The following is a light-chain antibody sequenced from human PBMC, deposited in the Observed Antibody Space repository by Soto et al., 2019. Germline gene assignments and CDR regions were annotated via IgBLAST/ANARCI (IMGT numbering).Light chain of an antibody. CDR1: QSISSY. CDR3: QQSYSTPPSWT. CDR2: AAS. V-gene: IGKV1-39*01. J-gene: IGKJ2*02. Sequence: DIPMTQSPSSLSASVGDRVTITCRASQSISSYLNWYQQKPGKAPKLLIYAASSLQSGVPSRFSGSGSGTDFTLTISSLQPEDFATYYCQQSYSTPPSWTFGQGTKLEIK.